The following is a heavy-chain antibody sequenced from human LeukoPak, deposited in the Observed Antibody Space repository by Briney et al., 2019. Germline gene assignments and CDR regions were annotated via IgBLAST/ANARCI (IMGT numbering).Heavy chain of an antibody. J-gene: IGHJ6*04. V-gene: IGHV3-11*06. CDR3: AGRSCSSTSCRHYYYYGMDV. Sequence: PGGSLRLSCAASGFTFSDYYMSWIRQAPGKGLEWVSYISSSSSYTNYADSVKGRFTISRDNAKNSLYLQMNSLRAEDTAVYYCAGRSCSSTSCRHYYYYGMDVWGKGTTVTVSP. CDR2: ISSSSSYT. CDR1: GFTFSDYY. D-gene: IGHD2-2*01.